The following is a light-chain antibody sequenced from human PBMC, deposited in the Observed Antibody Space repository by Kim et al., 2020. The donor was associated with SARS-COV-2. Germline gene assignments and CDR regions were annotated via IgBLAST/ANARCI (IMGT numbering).Light chain of an antibody. J-gene: IGLJ3*02. CDR3: QSYDNSLGGWV. CDR1: NSNIGGGHD. V-gene: IGLV1-40*01. CDR2: ANG. Sequence: SVTISCTGSNSNIGGGHDVHWYQLLPVTAPKLLIYANGNRPSGVPDRFSGSRSGTSASLAITGLQAEDEADYYCQSYDNSLGGWVFGGGTQLTVL.